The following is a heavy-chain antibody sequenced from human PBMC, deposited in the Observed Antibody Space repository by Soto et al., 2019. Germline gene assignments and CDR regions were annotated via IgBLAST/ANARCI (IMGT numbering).Heavy chain of an antibody. V-gene: IGHV3-23*01. CDR1: GFTFSSYA. J-gene: IGHJ4*02. Sequence: PGGSLRLSCAASGFTFSSYAMSWVRQAPGKGLEWVSAISGSGGSTYYADSVKGRFTISRDNSKNTLYLQMNSLRAEDTAVYYCAKHPDAVVVVAATPQPLDYWGQGTLVTVSS. CDR2: ISGSGGST. D-gene: IGHD2-15*01. CDR3: AKHPDAVVVVAATPQPLDY.